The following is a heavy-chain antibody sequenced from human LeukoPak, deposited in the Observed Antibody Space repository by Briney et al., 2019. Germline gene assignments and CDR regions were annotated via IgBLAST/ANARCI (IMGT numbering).Heavy chain of an antibody. CDR3: AKGTAMAPRGGFDY. V-gene: IGHV3-23*01. Sequence: PGGSLRLSCAASGFTFSSYSMNWVRQAPGKGLEWVSAISGSGGSTYYADSVKGRFTISRDNSKNTLYLQMNSLRAEDTAVYYCAKGTAMAPRGGFDYWGQGTLVTVSS. J-gene: IGHJ4*02. CDR2: ISGSGGST. D-gene: IGHD5-18*01. CDR1: GFTFSSYS.